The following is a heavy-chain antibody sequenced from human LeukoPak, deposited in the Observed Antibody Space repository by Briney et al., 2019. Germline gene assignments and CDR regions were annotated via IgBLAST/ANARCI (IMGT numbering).Heavy chain of an antibody. V-gene: IGHV4-4*07. Sequence: SETLSLTCTVSGGXITGSDCSWLRQSAGKGREWIGCIYSSGTTNYNPSFKSRATMSLDTSKNHFSLRLSSMTAADTAVYYCPRGQWGFDFWGQGALVTVSS. CDR1: GGXITGSD. D-gene: IGHD2-8*01. CDR2: IYSSGTT. J-gene: IGHJ4*02. CDR3: PRGQWGFDF.